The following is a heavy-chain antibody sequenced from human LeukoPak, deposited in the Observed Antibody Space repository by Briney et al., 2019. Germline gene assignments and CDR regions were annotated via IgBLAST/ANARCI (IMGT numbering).Heavy chain of an antibody. Sequence: SETLSLTCTVSGGSISSYYWSWIRQPPGKGLEWIGRIYTSGSTNYNPSLRSRVTMSVDTSKNQFSLKLSSVTAADTAVYYCARADCSGGSCYSDYWGQGTLVTVSS. CDR2: IYTSGST. V-gene: IGHV4-4*07. D-gene: IGHD2-15*01. J-gene: IGHJ4*02. CDR1: GGSISSYY. CDR3: ARADCSGGSCYSDY.